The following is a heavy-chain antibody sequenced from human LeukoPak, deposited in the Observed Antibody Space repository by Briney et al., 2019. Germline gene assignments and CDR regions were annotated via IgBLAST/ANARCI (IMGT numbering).Heavy chain of an antibody. CDR1: GFTFSSYS. CDR2: ISGSSSYI. Sequence: GGSLRLSCAASGFTFSSYSMNWVRQAPGKGLEWVSSISGSSSYIYYADSVKGRFTISRDNAKNSQYLQMNSLRAEDTAVYYCARDYCSSTSCYTGGPLDYWGQGTLVTVSS. D-gene: IGHD2-2*02. CDR3: ARDYCSSTSCYTGGPLDY. J-gene: IGHJ4*02. V-gene: IGHV3-21*01.